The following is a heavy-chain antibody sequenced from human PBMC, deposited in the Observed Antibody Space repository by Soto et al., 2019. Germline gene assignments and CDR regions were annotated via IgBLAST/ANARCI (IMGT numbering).Heavy chain of an antibody. CDR2: ISGSSSYI. V-gene: IGHV3-21*06. CDR3: ARDRCSGGSCYRTYAFDI. J-gene: IGHJ3*02. CDR1: GFILSDYT. Sequence: GGSLRLSCAASGFILSDYTMNWVRQAPGKGLEWVSSISGSSSYIYYADSVKGRFTISRDNAKNSLYLQMNSLRVEDTAVYYCARDRCSGGSCYRTYAFDIWGQGTLVTVSS. D-gene: IGHD2-15*01.